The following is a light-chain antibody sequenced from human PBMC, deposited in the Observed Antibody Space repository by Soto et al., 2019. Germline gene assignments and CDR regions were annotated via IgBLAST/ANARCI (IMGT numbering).Light chain of an antibody. CDR3: QQYHTYST. Sequence: DIQMTQSPSTLSAPVGDRVTITCRASQTISKWLAWYQQKPGKAPKVLIYDASSLKSGVPSRFSGSGSGTEFTLTISSLQPDDFATYYCQQYHTYSTFGQGTKVDIK. J-gene: IGKJ1*01. V-gene: IGKV1-5*01. CDR2: DAS. CDR1: QTISKW.